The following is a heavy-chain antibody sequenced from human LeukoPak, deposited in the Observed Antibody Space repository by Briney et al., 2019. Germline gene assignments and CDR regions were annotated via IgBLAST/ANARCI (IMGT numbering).Heavy chain of an antibody. D-gene: IGHD2-8*01. CDR1: GVTSGFTFSSRW. V-gene: IGHV3-74*01. CDR3: HPLAYATN. J-gene: IGHJ4*02. Sequence: GGSLRLSCAVSGVTSGFTFSSRWMHWVRQAPGKGLEWVAVSKNDGSSTNYADSVKGRFTVSRDNAQNTVYLQMNSLRVEDTAIYYCHPLAYATNWGQGTLVTVSS. CDR2: SKNDGSST.